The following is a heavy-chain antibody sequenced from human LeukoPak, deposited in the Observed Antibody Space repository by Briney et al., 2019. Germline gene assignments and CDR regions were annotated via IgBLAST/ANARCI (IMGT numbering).Heavy chain of an antibody. V-gene: IGHV1-69*05. CDR1: GGTFSSYA. J-gene: IGHJ3*02. CDR3: ASSWIQLWLPNHDAFDI. D-gene: IGHD5-18*01. CDR2: IIPIFGTA. Sequence: GSSVKVSCKASGGTFSSYAISWVRQAPGQGLEWMGGIIPIFGTANYAQKFQGRVTITTDESTSTAYMELSSLRSEDTAVYYCASSWIQLWLPNHDAFDIWGQGTMVTVSS.